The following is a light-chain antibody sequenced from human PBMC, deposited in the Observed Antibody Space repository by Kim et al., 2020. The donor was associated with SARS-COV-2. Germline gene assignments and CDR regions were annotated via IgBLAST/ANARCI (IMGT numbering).Light chain of an antibody. CDR2: RNN. CDR3: AAWDDSLSGV. CDR1: SSNIGSNY. Sequence: PGQRVTISCSGSSSNIGSNYVYWYQQLPGTAPKLLIYRNNQRPSGVPDRFSGSKSGTSASLAISGLRSEDEADYYGAAWDDSLSGVFGGGTQLTVL. V-gene: IGLV1-47*01. J-gene: IGLJ3*02.